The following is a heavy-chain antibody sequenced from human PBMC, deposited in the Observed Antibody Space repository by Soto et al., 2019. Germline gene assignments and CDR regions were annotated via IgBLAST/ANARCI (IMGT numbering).Heavy chain of an antibody. CDR3: TTRSSIHYRLWDFDY. D-gene: IGHD1-26*01. J-gene: IGHJ4*02. CDR2: IKSKTDGGTT. CDR1: GFTFSNAW. V-gene: IGHV3-15*01. Sequence: GGSLRLSCAASGFTFSNAWMSWVRQAPGKGLEWVGRIKSKTDGGTTDYAAPVKGRFTISRDDSKNTLYLQMNSLKTEDTAVYYCTTRSSIHYRLWDFDYWGQGTLVTVS.